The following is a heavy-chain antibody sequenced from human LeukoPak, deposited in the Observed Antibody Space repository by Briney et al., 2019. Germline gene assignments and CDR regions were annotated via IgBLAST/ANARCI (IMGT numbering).Heavy chain of an antibody. CDR3: AREVLGGLGNFDY. CDR2: IGAYNGNT. Sequence: ASVKVSCKASGYTFTSYGISWVRQAPGQGLEWMGWIGAYNGNTNYAQKLQGRVTMTTDTSTRTAYMELRSLRSADTAVYYCAREVLGGLGNFDYWGQGTLVTVSS. V-gene: IGHV1-18*01. J-gene: IGHJ4*02. D-gene: IGHD3-10*01. CDR1: GYTFTSYG.